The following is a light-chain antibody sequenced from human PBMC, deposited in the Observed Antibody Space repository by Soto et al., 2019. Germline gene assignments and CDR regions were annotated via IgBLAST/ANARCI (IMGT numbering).Light chain of an antibody. CDR3: SSYTTDSTYV. CDR1: SSDVGGYNY. J-gene: IGLJ1*01. V-gene: IGLV2-14*01. CDR2: DVS. Sequence: QSVLTQPASVSGSPGQSITISCTGTSSDVGGYNYVSWYQEHPGKAPKLMIYDVSNRPSGVSNRLSGSKSGNTASLTISGLQAEDEADYYCSSYTTDSTYVFGTGTKLTDL.